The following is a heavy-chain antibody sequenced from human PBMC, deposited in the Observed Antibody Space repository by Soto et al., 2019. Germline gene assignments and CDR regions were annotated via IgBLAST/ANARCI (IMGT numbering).Heavy chain of an antibody. D-gene: IGHD6-13*01. Sequence: GGSLRLSCAASGFTFSSYWMHWVRQAPGKGLVWVSRINSDGSSTSYADSVKGRFTISRDNAKNTLYLQMNSLRAEDTAVYYCASIIAAAGIIDYWGQGTLVTVSS. V-gene: IGHV3-74*01. CDR3: ASIIAAAGIIDY. CDR2: INSDGSST. CDR1: GFTFSSYW. J-gene: IGHJ4*02.